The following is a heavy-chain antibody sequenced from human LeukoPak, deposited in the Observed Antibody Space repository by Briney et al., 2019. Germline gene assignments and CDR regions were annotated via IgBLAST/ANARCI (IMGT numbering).Heavy chain of an antibody. CDR2: IWYDGSNK. D-gene: IGHD6-13*01. J-gene: IGHJ6*02. Sequence: GGSLRLSCAASGFTFSSYGMHWVRQAPGKGLEWVAVIWYDGSNKYYADSVKSRFTISRDNSKNTLYLQMNSLRAEDTAVYYCARDLRTAAGYYYGMDVWGQGTTVTVSS. V-gene: IGHV3-33*01. CDR3: ARDLRTAAGYYYGMDV. CDR1: GFTFSSYG.